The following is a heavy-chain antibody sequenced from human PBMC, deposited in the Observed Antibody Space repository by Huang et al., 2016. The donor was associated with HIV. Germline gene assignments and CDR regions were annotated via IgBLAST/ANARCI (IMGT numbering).Heavy chain of an antibody. CDR1: GGSIRSDNYY. D-gene: IGHD3-10*01. CDR3: ARLPGSITMIRGVITDPY. J-gene: IGHJ4*02. Sequence: QLQLQESGPGLVKPSETLSLTCTVSGGSIRSDNYYWGWIRQPPGKGLEWIGSIYYSGRTYYNPSLKSRVTITVDTSKNHFSLRMRSVTAADTAVYYCARLPGSITMIRGVITDPYWGQGTLVTVSS. CDR2: IYYSGRT. V-gene: IGHV4-39*02.